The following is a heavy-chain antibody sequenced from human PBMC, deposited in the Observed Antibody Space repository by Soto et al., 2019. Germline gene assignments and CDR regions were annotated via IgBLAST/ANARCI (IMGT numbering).Heavy chain of an antibody. CDR1: GFTFRTYD. CDR2: IDTAGHT. J-gene: IGHJ6*02. V-gene: IGHV3-13*04. CDR3: AKGPTIFGVVISYSFYYGLDV. Sequence: EVQLVESGGGLVQPGGSLRLSCVASGFTFRTYDMHWVRQPTGEGLEWISTIDTAGHTYYLGSVKGRFTVSRENAENSLYLQMNSLGAGDTAVYYCAKGPTIFGVVISYSFYYGLDVWGQGTTVTVSS. D-gene: IGHD3-3*01.